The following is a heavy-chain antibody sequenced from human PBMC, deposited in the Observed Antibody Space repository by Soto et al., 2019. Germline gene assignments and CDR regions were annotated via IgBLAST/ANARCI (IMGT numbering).Heavy chain of an antibody. D-gene: IGHD1-7*01. J-gene: IGHJ4*02. Sequence: QVQLVQSGGEVKKPGASVKVSCKASGYTFTAYGISWVRQAPGQGLEWMGWISAYNGNANYAQKFQGRVTMTTDTSTSTAYMELRSLSSDDTAVYYCAGVQNWNYAVDYWGQGTLVTVSS. CDR1: GYTFTAYG. CDR2: ISAYNGNA. V-gene: IGHV1-18*01. CDR3: AGVQNWNYAVDY.